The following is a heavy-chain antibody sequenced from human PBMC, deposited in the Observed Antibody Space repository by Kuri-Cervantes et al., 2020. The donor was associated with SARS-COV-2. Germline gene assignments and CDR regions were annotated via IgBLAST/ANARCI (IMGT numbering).Heavy chain of an antibody. D-gene: IGHD2-2*01. Sequence: KVSCKGSGYSFTSYWISWVRQMPGKGLEWMGRIDPSDSYTNYSPSFQGHVTISADKSISTAYLQWSSLKASDTAMYYCARLVRYCSSTSCYGGDDYWGQGTLVTVSS. CDR3: ARLVRYCSSTSCYGGDDY. CDR1: GYSFTSYW. J-gene: IGHJ4*02. V-gene: IGHV5-10-1*01. CDR2: IDPSDSYT.